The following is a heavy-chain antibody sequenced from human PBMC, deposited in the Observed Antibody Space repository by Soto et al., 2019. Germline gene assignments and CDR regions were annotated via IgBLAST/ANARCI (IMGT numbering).Heavy chain of an antibody. J-gene: IGHJ4*02. D-gene: IGHD3-10*01. CDR1: GYTFTGHY. Sequence: ASVKVSCKASGYTFTGHYMHWVRQVSGKGLEYLGWLKSDNGGAYSAPKFQGRVTLTRDTSTTTAYMELSGLRSDDTAVYFCAGDVCTLGSGSACRNFGLDFWGQGTLVTVSS. CDR3: AGDVCTLGSGSACRNFGLDF. V-gene: IGHV1-2*02. CDR2: LKSDNGGA.